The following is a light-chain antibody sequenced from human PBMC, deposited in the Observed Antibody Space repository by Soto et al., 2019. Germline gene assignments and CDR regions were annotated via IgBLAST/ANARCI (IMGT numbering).Light chain of an antibody. V-gene: IGKV3-15*01. CDR1: QSVSSN. CDR2: GAS. Sequence: EIVMTQSPATLSVSPGERVTLPCRASQSVSSNLAWYQQKPGQAPRLLIYGASTRATGIPARFSGSGSGTEFTLTISSLPAEDFAVYYCQQYNNWLTFGQGTKVEIK. CDR3: QQYNNWLT. J-gene: IGKJ1*01.